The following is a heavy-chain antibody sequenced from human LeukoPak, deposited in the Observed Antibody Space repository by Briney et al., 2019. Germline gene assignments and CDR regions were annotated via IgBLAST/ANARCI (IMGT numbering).Heavy chain of an antibody. CDR3: ARGFSSSWYRFDY. V-gene: IGHV1-69*06. CDR1: GYTFTSYD. J-gene: IGHJ4*02. D-gene: IGHD6-13*01. Sequence: SVKVFCKASGYTFTSYDINWVRQAPGQGLEWMGGIIPIFGTANYAQKFQGRVTITADKSTSTAYMELSSLRSEDTAVYYCARGFSSSWYRFDYWGQGTLVTVSS. CDR2: IIPIFGTA.